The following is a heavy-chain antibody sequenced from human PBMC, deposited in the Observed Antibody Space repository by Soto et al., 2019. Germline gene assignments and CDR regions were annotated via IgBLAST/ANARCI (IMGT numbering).Heavy chain of an antibody. Sequence: QITLKESGPTLVKPTQTLTLTCTFSGFSLSTSGVGVGWIRQPPGKALEWLALIYWDDDKRYSPSLKSRLTITKDTSKNQVILTMTNMDPVDTATYCCAHSLWFGDFSWFDPWGQGTLVTVSS. CDR3: AHSLWFGDFSWFDP. CDR2: IYWDDDK. D-gene: IGHD3-10*01. J-gene: IGHJ5*02. CDR1: GFSLSTSGVG. V-gene: IGHV2-5*02.